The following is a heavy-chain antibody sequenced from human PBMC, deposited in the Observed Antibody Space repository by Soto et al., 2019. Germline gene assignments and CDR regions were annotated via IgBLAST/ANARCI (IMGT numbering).Heavy chain of an antibody. CDR1: GGSFSGYY. Sequence: PSETLSLTCAVYGGSFSGYYWSWIRQPPGKGLEWIGEINHSGSTNYNPSLKSRVTISVDTSKNQFSLKLSSVTAADTAVYYCARVPRYYDSWSGYKPVYYYYGMDVWGQGTTVTVSS. CDR3: ARVPRYYDSWSGYKPVYYYYGMDV. CDR2: INHSGST. D-gene: IGHD3-3*01. V-gene: IGHV4-34*01. J-gene: IGHJ6*02.